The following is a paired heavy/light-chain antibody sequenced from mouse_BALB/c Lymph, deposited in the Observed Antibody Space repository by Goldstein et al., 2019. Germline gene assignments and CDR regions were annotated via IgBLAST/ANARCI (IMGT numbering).Light chain of an antibody. V-gene: IGKV5-39*01. J-gene: IGKJ4*01. Sequence: DIVMTQSPATLSVTPGDRVSLSCRASQSISDYLHWYQQKSHESPRLLIKYASQSISGIPSRFSGSGSGSDFTLSINSVEPEDVGVYYCQNGHSFPFTFGSGTKLEIK. CDR2: YAS. CDR1: QSISDY. CDR3: QNGHSFPFT.
Heavy chain of an antibody. V-gene: IGHV6-7*02. J-gene: IGHJ3*01. CDR2: IRNKPYNYET. CDR1: GFTFSDYW. CDR3: TTYYGSSPWFAY. Sequence: EVKLDETGGGLVQPGRPMKLSCVASGFTFSDYWMNWVRQSPEKGLEWVAQIRNKPYNYETYYSDSVKGRFTISRDDSKSSVYLQMNNLRAEDMGIYYCTTYYGSSPWFAYWGQGTLVTVSA. D-gene: IGHD1-1*01.